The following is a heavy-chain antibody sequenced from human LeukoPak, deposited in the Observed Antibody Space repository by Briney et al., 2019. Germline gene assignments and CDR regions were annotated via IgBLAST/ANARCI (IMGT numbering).Heavy chain of an antibody. J-gene: IGHJ3*02. CDR2: IIPIFGTA. D-gene: IGHD2-8*01. V-gene: IGHV1-69*06. CDR3: ARVPGGKGGYCTNGVCSLVAFDI. Sequence: GASVKVSCKASGGTFSSCAISWVRQAPGQGLEWMGGIIPIFGTANYAQKFQGRVTITADKSTSTAYMELSSLRSEDTAVYYCARVPGGKGGYCTNGVCSLVAFDIWGQGTMVTVSS. CDR1: GGTFSSCA.